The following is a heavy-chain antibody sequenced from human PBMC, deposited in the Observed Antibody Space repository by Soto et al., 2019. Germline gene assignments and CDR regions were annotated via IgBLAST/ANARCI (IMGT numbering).Heavy chain of an antibody. J-gene: IGHJ4*02. D-gene: IGHD2-21*02. Sequence: QVQLVQSGAEVKKPGASVKVSCKASGYTFTSYGIIWVRQAPGQVLEWMGWISAYNGNTNYAQKLQGRVTMTTDTSASTAYMEMRSLRSDDTAVYYCARDHRLQTSNGVWFYWGQGTLVTVSS. V-gene: IGHV1-18*01. CDR1: GYTFTSYG. CDR2: ISAYNGNT. CDR3: ARDHRLQTSNGVWFY.